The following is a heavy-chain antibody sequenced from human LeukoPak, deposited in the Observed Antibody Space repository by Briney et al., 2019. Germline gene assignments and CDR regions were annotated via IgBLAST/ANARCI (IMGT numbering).Heavy chain of an antibody. CDR1: GFTFSSYA. Sequence: GGSLRLSCAASGFTFSSYAMHWVRQAPGKGLEYVSAISSNGGSTYYANSVKGRFTISRDNSKNTLYLQMGSLRAEDMAVYYCARTPGWFYGSGSWGYFDYWGQGTLVTVSS. CDR3: ARTPGWFYGSGSWGYFDY. V-gene: IGHV3-64*01. J-gene: IGHJ4*02. CDR2: ISSNGGST. D-gene: IGHD3-10*01.